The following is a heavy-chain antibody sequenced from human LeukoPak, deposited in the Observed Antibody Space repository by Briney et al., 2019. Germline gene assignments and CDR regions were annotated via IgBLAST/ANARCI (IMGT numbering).Heavy chain of an antibody. CDR3: AREGIAVAGRFDY. Sequence: GGSLRLSCAASGFTFSSYWMSWVRQAPGKGLEWVANIKQDGSEKYYVDSVKGRFTISRDNAKNSLYLQMNSLRAEDTAVYYCAREGIAVAGRFDYWGQGTLVTVSS. D-gene: IGHD6-19*01. V-gene: IGHV3-7*01. CDR1: GFTFSSYW. CDR2: IKQDGSEK. J-gene: IGHJ4*02.